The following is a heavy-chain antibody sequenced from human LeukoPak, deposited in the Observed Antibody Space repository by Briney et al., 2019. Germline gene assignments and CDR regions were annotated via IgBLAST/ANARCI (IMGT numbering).Heavy chain of an antibody. CDR3: ARVGQPYAFDI. D-gene: IGHD1-1*01. J-gene: IGHJ3*02. V-gene: IGHV4-59*01. CDR1: GGSISSYY. CDR2: IYYSGST. Sequence: SETLSLTCTVSGGSISSYYWSWIRQPPGKGLEWIGYIYYSGSTNYNPSLKSRVTIPVDTSKNQFSLKLSSVTAADTAVYYCARVGQPYAFDIWGQGTMVTVSS.